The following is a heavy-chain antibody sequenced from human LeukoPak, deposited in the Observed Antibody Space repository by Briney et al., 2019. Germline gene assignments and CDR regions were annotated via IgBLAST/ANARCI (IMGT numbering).Heavy chain of an antibody. V-gene: IGHV1-46*01. CDR3: ARPIYGSGKKPGVAFDI. CDR1: GYTFTSYY. Sequence: ASVKVSCKASGYTFTSYYMHWVRQAPGQGLEWMGIINPSGGSTSYAQKFQGRVTMTRDMSTSTDYMELSSLRSEDTAVYYCARPIYGSGKKPGVAFDIWGQGTMVTVSS. CDR2: INPSGGST. J-gene: IGHJ3*02. D-gene: IGHD3-10*01.